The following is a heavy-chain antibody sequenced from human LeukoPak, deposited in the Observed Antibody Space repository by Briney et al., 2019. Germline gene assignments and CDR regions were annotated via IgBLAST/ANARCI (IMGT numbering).Heavy chain of an antibody. J-gene: IGHJ3*02. Sequence: GGSLRLSCAASGFTFSSYAMSWVREAPGKGLEWVSAISGSGDSAYYADSVKGRFTISRDNSKNTLYLQMNSLRAEDTAVYYCAKDPGYSYGLDAFDIWGQGTMVTVSS. CDR3: AKDPGYSYGLDAFDI. CDR1: GFTFSSYA. V-gene: IGHV3-23*01. D-gene: IGHD5-18*01. CDR2: ISGSGDSA.